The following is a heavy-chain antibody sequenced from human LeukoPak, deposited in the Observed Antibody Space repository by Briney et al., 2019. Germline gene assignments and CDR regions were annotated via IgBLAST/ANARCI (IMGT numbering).Heavy chain of an antibody. CDR3: ARHPLAVKRGYSYSSAFDI. V-gene: IGHV4-59*08. CDR2: IYYSGST. J-gene: IGHJ3*02. D-gene: IGHD5-18*01. Sequence: KPSETLSLTCTVSGGSISSYYWSWIRQPPGKGLEWIGYIYYSGSTNYNPSLKSRVTISVDTSKNQFSLKLSSVTAADTAVYYCARHPLAVKRGYSYSSAFDIWGRGTMVTVSS. CDR1: GGSISSYY.